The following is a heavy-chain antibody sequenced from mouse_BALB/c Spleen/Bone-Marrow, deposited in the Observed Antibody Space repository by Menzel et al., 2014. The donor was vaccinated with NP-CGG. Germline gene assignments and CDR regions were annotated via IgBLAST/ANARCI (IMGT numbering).Heavy chain of an antibody. J-gene: IGHJ1*01. Sequence: VQLQQSGPGLAAPSQSLSITCTVSGFSLKNYGVHWVRQPPGKGLEWLGVIGTGRGSNYNSALMSRLSISKDNSKSQVFLKMNSLQTDDSAIYYCARDRAYGNWYFDVWGARTTVTVSS. CDR1: GFSLKNYG. CDR2: IGTGRGS. V-gene: IGHV2-9*02. CDR3: ARDRAYGNWYFDV. D-gene: IGHD2-1*01.